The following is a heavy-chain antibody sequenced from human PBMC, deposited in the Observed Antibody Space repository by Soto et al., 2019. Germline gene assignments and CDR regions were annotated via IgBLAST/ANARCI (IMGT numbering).Heavy chain of an antibody. V-gene: IGHV4-30-4*02. CDR3: AGSIFGVVQKYYSGMDV. D-gene: IGHD3-3*01. Sequence: SETLSLTCTVSGGSISSGDYYWSWIRQPPGKGLEGIGYSYYSGSTYYNTSLKSRVTISVDTSKKQLSLKLSSVTAADTAVYYCAGSIFGVVQKYYSGMDVWGQGTTVT. CDR1: GGSISSGDYY. J-gene: IGHJ6*01. CDR2: SYYSGST.